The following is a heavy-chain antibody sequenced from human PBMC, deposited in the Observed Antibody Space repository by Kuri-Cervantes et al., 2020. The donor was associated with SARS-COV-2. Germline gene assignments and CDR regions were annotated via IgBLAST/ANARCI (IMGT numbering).Heavy chain of an antibody. CDR2: VRGKANNYAT. Sequence: GESLKISCEASGFLFSASAIHWVRQGSGKGLEWVGRVRGKANNYATAYAASVKGRFTISRDDSKNMAYLQMNSLKTEDTAVYYCTSNDFWSGYYHDYWGQGTLVTVSS. CDR3: TSNDFWSGYYHDY. J-gene: IGHJ4*02. D-gene: IGHD3-3*01. V-gene: IGHV3-73*01. CDR1: GFLFSASA.